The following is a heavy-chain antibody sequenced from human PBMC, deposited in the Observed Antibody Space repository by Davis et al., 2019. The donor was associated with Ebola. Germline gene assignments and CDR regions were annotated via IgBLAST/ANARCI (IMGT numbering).Heavy chain of an antibody. J-gene: IGHJ3*02. V-gene: IGHV4-34*01. D-gene: IGHD3-22*01. CDR3: ARDDSSGYYSAFDI. Sequence: PSETLSLTCAVYGGSFSGYYWSWIRQPPGKGLEWIGEINHSGSTNYNPSLKSRVTISVDTSKNQFSLKLSSVTAADTAVYYCARDDSSGYYSAFDIWGQGTMVTVSS. CDR2: INHSGST. CDR1: GGSFSGYY.